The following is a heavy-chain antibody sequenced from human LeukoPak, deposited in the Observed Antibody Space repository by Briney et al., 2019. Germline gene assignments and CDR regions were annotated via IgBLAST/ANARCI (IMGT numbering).Heavy chain of an antibody. Sequence: PGGSLRLSCSASGFTFCSYAMHWVRQAPGKGLEYVSAISSNGGSTYYADSVKGRFTISRDNSKNTLYLQMSSLRAEDTALYYCARDPGSLPAAIGYCYYGMDVWGQGTTVTVSS. J-gene: IGHJ6*02. CDR1: GFTFCSYA. CDR2: ISSNGGST. CDR3: ARDPGSLPAAIGYCYYGMDV. D-gene: IGHD2-2*02. V-gene: IGHV3-64D*06.